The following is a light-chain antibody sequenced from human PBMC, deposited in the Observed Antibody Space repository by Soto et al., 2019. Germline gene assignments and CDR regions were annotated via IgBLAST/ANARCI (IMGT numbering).Light chain of an antibody. CDR2: AAS. Sequence: DIQMTQSPSSLSASVGDRVTITCRASQNINKYLNWYQQKPGKAPKLLIYAASSLESGVPSRFSGSGSGTDFTLTISSLQPEDFATYYCQQSYSSLLYTFGQGTKLEIK. J-gene: IGKJ2*01. CDR1: QNINKY. CDR3: QQSYSSLLYT. V-gene: IGKV1-39*01.